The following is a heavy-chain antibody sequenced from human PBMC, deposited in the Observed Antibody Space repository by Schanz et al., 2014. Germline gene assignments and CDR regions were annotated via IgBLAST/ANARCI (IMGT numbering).Heavy chain of an antibody. CDR3: AKDLAAVGVFDY. J-gene: IGHJ4*02. CDR1: GFTFTNAW. CDR2: LTGSGTTT. Sequence: EVQLLESGGGLVQPGGSLRLSCAASGFTFTNAWMSWVRQAPGKGLEWVSALTGSGTTTYYADSVKGRFTISRDNSKNTLDLQMNSLRAEDTAIYYCAKDLAAVGVFDYWGQGSLVTVSP. V-gene: IGHV3-23*01. D-gene: IGHD6-13*01.